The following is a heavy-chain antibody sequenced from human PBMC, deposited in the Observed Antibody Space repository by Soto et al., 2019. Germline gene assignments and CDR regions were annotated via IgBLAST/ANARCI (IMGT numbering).Heavy chain of an antibody. CDR1: GYTFTHYG. V-gene: IGHV1-18*01. J-gene: IGHJ4*02. CDR2: VTTYNGNT. CDR3: ARVGGALVTADY. D-gene: IGHD3-16*01. Sequence: ASVKVSCKASGYTFTHYGVSWVRQAPGQGLEWMGWVTTYNGNTNYAQKFQGRVTMTADTSTSTAYMELRSLTSDDTAIYYCARVGGALVTADYWGKGALVTVSS.